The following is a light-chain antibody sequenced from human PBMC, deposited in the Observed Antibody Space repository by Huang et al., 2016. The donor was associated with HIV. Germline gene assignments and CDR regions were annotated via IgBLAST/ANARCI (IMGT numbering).Light chain of an antibody. J-gene: IGKJ2*01. CDR3: QQYGNSRYT. CDR2: GAS. CDR1: QSVSSSY. V-gene: IGKV3-20*01. Sequence: EIVLTQSPGTLSLSPGDRATLSCRASQSVSSSYLAWYQQKPGQAPRLLIYGASSRAPGSPDRFSVSGSETDFTLTISRLEPEDFAVYYCQQYGNSRYTFGQGTKLEIK.